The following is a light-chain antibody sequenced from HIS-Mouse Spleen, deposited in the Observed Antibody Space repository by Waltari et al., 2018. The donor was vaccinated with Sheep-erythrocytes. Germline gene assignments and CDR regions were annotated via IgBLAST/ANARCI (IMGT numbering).Light chain of an antibody. CDR1: SSDVGSYNL. CDR2: EGS. V-gene: IGLV2-23*01. CDR3: CSYAGSSTPWV. J-gene: IGLJ3*02. Sequence: QSALTQPASVSGSPGQSITISCNGPSSDVGSYNLVSWYQQHPGKAPKLMIYEGSKRPSGVSNRFSGSKSGNTASLTISGLQAEDEADYYCCSYAGSSTPWVFGGGTKLTVL.